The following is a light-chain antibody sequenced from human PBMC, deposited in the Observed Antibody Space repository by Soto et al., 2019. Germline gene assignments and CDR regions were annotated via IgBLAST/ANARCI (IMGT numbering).Light chain of an antibody. J-gene: IGKJ4*01. CDR1: QSVSSN. Sequence: EIVMTQSPATLSVSPGERATLSCRASQSVSSNLGWYQQKPGQAPRLLIHSASARATCIPARFSGSGSGTEFTLTISSLQSEDFAVYYWQQYNNWPLSFGGGTKVEIK. CDR3: QQYNNWPLS. CDR2: SAS. V-gene: IGKV3-15*01.